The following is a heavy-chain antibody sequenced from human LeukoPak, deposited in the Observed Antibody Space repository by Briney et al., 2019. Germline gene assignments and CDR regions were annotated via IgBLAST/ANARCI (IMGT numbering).Heavy chain of an antibody. J-gene: IGHJ4*02. CDR2: ISWNSGSI. V-gene: IGHV3-9*01. Sequence: GRSLRLSCAASGFTFDDYAMHWVRQAPGKGLEWVSGISWNSGSISYADSVKGRFTISRDNAKNSLYLQMNSLRAEDTALYYCAKGLGDYWGQGTLVTVSS. CDR1: GFTFDDYA. CDR3: AKGLGDY.